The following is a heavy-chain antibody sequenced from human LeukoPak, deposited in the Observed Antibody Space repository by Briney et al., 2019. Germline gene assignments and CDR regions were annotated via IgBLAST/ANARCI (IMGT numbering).Heavy chain of an antibody. CDR1: GGSISSGDYY. Sequence: PSQTLSLTCTVSGGSISSGDYYWSWIRQPPGKGLEWIGYIYYSGSTYYNPSLKSRVTISVDTSENQLSLRLSSVTAADTAVYFCARSLDHSGTNHDAFDIWGQGTMVTVSS. CDR3: ARSLDHSGTNHDAFDI. J-gene: IGHJ3*02. V-gene: IGHV4-30-4*08. CDR2: IYYSGST. D-gene: IGHD1-26*01.